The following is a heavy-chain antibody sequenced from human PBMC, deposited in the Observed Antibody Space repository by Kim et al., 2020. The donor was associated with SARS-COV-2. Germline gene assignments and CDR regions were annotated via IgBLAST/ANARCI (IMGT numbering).Heavy chain of an antibody. J-gene: IGHJ5*02. D-gene: IGHD2-2*01. Sequence: SRVTISVDTPKNQFSLKLSSVTAADTAVYYCARGHCSSTSCYYLGNWFDPWGQGTLVTVSS. CDR3: ARGHCSSTSCYYLGNWFDP. V-gene: IGHV4-34*01.